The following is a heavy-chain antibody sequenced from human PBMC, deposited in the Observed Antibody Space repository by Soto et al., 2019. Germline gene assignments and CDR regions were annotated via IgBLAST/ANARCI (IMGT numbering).Heavy chain of an antibody. J-gene: IGHJ4*02. CDR2: ISYDGSNK. Sequence: GGSLRLSCAASGFTFSSYAMHWVRQAPGKGLEWVAVISYDGSNKYYADSVKGRFTISRDNSKNTLYLQMKSLRAEDTAVYNCAREKRGIDYWGQGTLVTVSS. V-gene: IGHV3-30-3*01. CDR3: AREKRGIDY. CDR1: GFTFSSYA.